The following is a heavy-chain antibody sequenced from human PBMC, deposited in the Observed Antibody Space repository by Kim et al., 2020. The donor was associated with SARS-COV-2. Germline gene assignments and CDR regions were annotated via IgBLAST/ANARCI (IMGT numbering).Heavy chain of an antibody. CDR1: GGSFSGYY. D-gene: IGHD3-3*01. Sequence: SETLSLTCAVYGGSFSGYYWSWIRQPPGKGLEWIGEINHSGSTNYNPSLKSRVTISVDTSKNQFSLKLSSVTAADTAVYYCARGSDFWSGYYHRRYYYMDVWGKGTTVTVSS. V-gene: IGHV4-34*01. CDR3: ARGSDFWSGYYHRRYYYMDV. J-gene: IGHJ6*03. CDR2: INHSGST.